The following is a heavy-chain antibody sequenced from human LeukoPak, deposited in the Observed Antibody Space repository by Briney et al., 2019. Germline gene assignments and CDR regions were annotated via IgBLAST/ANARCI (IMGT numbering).Heavy chain of an antibody. D-gene: IGHD3-10*01. Sequence: GGSLRLSCAASGFTFSSYSMNWVRQAPGKGLEWVSYISSSSSTIYYADSVKGRFTISRDNAKNSLYLQMNSLRAGDTAVYYCARDSPRAAVRGAFDIWGQGTMVTVSS. CDR2: ISSSSSTI. CDR1: GFTFSSYS. CDR3: ARDSPRAAVRGAFDI. V-gene: IGHV3-48*01. J-gene: IGHJ3*02.